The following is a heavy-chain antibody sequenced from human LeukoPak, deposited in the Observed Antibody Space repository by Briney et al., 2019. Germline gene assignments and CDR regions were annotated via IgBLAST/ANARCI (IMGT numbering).Heavy chain of an antibody. CDR2: INHSGST. D-gene: IGHD2-2*01. CDR1: GESLSNYY. Sequence: SETLSLTCAVYGESLSNYYWSWIRQPPGKGLEWIGEINHSGSTNYNPSLKSRVTISVDTSKNQFSLKLSSVTAADTAVYYCARGYGVVVPAARSFDYWGQGTLVTVSS. J-gene: IGHJ4*02. CDR3: ARGYGVVVPAARSFDY. V-gene: IGHV4-34*01.